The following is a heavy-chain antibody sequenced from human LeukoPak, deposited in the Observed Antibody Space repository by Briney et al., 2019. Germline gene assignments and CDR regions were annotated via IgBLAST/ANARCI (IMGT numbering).Heavy chain of an antibody. CDR1: GGSISSRSHY. CDR2: FLYSGGT. CDR3: ARWIAAAGTEYYFDY. Sequence: SETLSLTCTVSGGSISSRSHYWGWIRQPPGKGLEWIGSFLYSGGTYYNPSLKSRLTISVDTSKNQFSLKLSSVTAADTAVYYCARWIAAAGTEYYFDYWGQGTLVTVSS. D-gene: IGHD6-13*01. V-gene: IGHV4-39*07. J-gene: IGHJ4*02.